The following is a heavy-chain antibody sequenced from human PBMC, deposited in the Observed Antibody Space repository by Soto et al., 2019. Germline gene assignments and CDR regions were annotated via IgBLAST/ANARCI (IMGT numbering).Heavy chain of an antibody. Sequence: HPGGSLRLSCAASGFTFSSYIMTWVRQAPGKGLEWVSAITGSGDSTYYADSVKGRFTISRDNSKNTLYLQMNSLRAEDTAVYYCAKLDTGMVTDYYYRLDVWGQGTTVTVSS. J-gene: IGHJ6*02. CDR1: GFTFSSYI. D-gene: IGHD5-18*01. CDR2: ITGSGDST. CDR3: AKLDTGMVTDYYYRLDV. V-gene: IGHV3-23*01.